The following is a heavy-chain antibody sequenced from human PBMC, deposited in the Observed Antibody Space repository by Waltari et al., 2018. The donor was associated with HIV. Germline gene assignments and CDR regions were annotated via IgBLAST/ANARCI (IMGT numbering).Heavy chain of an antibody. CDR3: ARGPFGAAGLKYFQD. CDR1: GGSFIGYY. CDR2: INHSGST. Sequence: QVQLQQWGAGLLKPSETLSLTCAVYGGSFIGYYWNWIRQPPGKGLEWIGEINHSGSTNSNPSLKSRVTISEDTSKNQFSLRLSSLTAADTAVYYCARGPFGAAGLKYFQDWGQGTLVIVSS. V-gene: IGHV4-34*01. D-gene: IGHD6-13*01. J-gene: IGHJ1*01.